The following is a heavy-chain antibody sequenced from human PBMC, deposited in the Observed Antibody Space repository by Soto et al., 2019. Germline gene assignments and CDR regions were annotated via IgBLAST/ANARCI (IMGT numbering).Heavy chain of an antibody. CDR3: TKDRVPDGIYSFDY. D-gene: IGHD2-15*01. Sequence: GFLRVCNAASGFSFSDYSMNWVRQAPGKGLEWVSFIDLSGTTTYYRDSVKGRFTIFKDKSMNTVYLQMNSLTVEDAAVYYCTKDRVPDGIYSFDYWGQGALVTVSS. CDR1: GFSFSDYS. J-gene: IGHJ4*02. CDR2: IDLSGTTT. V-gene: IGHV3-23*03.